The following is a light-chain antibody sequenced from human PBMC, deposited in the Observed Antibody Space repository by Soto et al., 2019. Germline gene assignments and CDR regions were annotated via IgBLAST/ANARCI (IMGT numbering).Light chain of an antibody. CDR2: GAS. CDR3: QQYGSSPFN. V-gene: IGKV3-20*01. J-gene: IGKJ3*01. Sequence: EIALTQSPGTLSLSPGERATLSCRASQSISSSYLAWYQQKPGQAPRLLIYGASSRATRIPDRFSGSGSGTDFTLTISRLEPEDFAVYYCQQYGSSPFNFGPGTKVDIK. CDR1: QSISSSY.